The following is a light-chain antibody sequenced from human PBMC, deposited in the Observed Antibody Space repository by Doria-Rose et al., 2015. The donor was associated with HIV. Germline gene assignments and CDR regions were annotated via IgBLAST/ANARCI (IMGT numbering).Light chain of an antibody. V-gene: IGKV4-1*01. Sequence: DIRLTQSPESLGMSLGERATLNCKSNQSLLYTSKNYLAWYQQKPGQPPKLLIYWASTRQSVVPARFSGSGSGTDSTLTISSLEAEDVAVYYCQQYYDTPSFGPGTTVDIK. CDR3: QQYYDTPS. CDR2: WAS. J-gene: IGKJ3*01. CDR1: QSLLYTSKNY.